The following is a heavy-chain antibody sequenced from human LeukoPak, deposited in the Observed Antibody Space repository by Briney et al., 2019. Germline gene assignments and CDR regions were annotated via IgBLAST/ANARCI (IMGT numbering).Heavy chain of an antibody. CDR1: GFTFSSYA. CDR3: AKDSNYYDSSGSHRLFDY. Sequence: GGSLRLSCAASGFTFSSYAMSWVRKAPGKGLEWVSAISGSGGSTYYADSVKGRFTISRDNSKNTLYLQMNSLRAEDTAVYYCAKDSNYYDSSGSHRLFDYWGQGTLVTVSS. CDR2: ISGSGGST. D-gene: IGHD3-22*01. V-gene: IGHV3-23*01. J-gene: IGHJ4*02.